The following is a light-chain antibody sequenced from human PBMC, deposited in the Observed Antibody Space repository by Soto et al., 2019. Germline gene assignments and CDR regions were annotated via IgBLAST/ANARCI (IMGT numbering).Light chain of an antibody. V-gene: IGLV1-40*01. CDR1: SSNIGAGYD. Sequence: QSVLTQPPSVSGAPGQRVTISCTGSSSNIGAGYDVHWYQQLPGTAPKLLIYGNSNRPSVVPDRFSGSKSATSASLAITVLQAEDEADYYCQSYDSSLSGCVFGTGTKLTVL. CDR2: GNS. CDR3: QSYDSSLSGCV. J-gene: IGLJ1*01.